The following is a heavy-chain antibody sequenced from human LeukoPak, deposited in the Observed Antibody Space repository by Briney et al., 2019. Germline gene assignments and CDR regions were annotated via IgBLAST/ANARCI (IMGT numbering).Heavy chain of an antibody. V-gene: IGHV3-53*01. CDR1: GFTFSSNY. D-gene: IGHD3-22*01. CDR2: IYSGGST. CDR3: ARDLWHYDSSGYYYPYGMDV. J-gene: IGHJ6*02. Sequence: GGSLRLSCAASGFTFSSNYMSWVRQAPGKGLEWVSVIYSGGSTYYADSVKGRFTISRDNSKNTLYLQMNSLRAEDTAVYYCARDLWHYDSSGYYYPYGMDVWGQGTTVTVSS.